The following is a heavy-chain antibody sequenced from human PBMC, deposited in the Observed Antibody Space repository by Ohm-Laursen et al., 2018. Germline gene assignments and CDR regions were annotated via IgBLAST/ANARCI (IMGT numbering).Heavy chain of an antibody. CDR1: GFTVGNNY. V-gene: IGHV3-66*01. CDR2: IYSGGST. D-gene: IGHD5-24*01. J-gene: IGHJ4*02. Sequence: SLRLSCTASGFTVGNNYMSWVRQAPGKGLEWVSFIYSGGSTYYADSVKGRFTISRDNSKNPLYLQMNSLRAEDTAVYYCARGPSGTATIGRGQGTLVTVSS. CDR3: ARGPSGTATIG.